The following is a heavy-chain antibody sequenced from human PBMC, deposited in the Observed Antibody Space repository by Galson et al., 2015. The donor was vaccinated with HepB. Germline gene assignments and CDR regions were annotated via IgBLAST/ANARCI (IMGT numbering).Heavy chain of an antibody. CDR1: GYKFTDNG. D-gene: IGHD3-16*02. V-gene: IGHV1-18*04. CDR2: TSTNSGDT. Sequence: SVKVSCKASGYKFTDNGISWVRQAPGQGLEWLGWTSTNSGDTKYIQRLQGRVTMTRDTSTSTAYMELRRLRSDDTAVYYCARDRSHSLDYWGQGTLVTVSS. CDR3: ARDRSHSLDY. J-gene: IGHJ4*02.